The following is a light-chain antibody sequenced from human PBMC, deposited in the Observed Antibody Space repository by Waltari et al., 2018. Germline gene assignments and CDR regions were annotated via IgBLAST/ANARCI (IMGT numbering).Light chain of an antibody. J-gene: IGKJ4*01. V-gene: IGKV1-39*01. Sequence: DIQMTQSPSSLSASVGDRVTITCRASQSIRSYLNWYQQKPGKAPKLLIYAASSLQSGVPSRFSGSGSGTDFTLTISSLQPEDFATYYCQQSYSTPLTFCGGTKVEMK. CDR1: QSIRSY. CDR3: QQSYSTPLT. CDR2: AAS.